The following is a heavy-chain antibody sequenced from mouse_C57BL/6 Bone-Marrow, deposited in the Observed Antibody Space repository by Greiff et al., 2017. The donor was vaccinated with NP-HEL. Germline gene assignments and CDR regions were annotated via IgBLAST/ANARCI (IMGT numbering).Heavy chain of an antibody. Sequence: QVQLQQSGPELVRPGASVKMSCKASGYTFTNYWMHWVKQRPGQGLEWIGMIDPTSSATRLNQKFKDKATLNVDKSSNTACIHLSSLTSDDAAVYYCADGTVAYWGQGTTLTVSS. J-gene: IGHJ2*01. CDR2: IDPTSSAT. CDR3: ADGTVAY. D-gene: IGHD1-1*01. V-gene: IGHV1-74*01. CDR1: GYTFTNYW.